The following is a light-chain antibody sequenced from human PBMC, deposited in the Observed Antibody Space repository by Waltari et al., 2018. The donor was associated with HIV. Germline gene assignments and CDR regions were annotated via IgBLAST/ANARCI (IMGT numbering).Light chain of an antibody. CDR3: SSYTSTSTSCV. V-gene: IGLV2-14*03. CDR1: SSDGVSFNL. CDR2: DVS. Sequence: QSALTQPASVSGSPGQSITISCTGTSSDGVSFNLFPRYQHHPGKPPKPMIYDVSNRPSGVSNRFSGSKSGYTASLTISGLQAEDEADYYCSSYTSTSTSCVFGTGTKVTVL. J-gene: IGLJ1*01.